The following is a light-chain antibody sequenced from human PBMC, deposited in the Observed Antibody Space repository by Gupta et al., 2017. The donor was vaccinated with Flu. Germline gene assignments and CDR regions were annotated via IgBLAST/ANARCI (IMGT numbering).Light chain of an antibody. CDR3: QHYAGAPPYT. Sequence: EIVLTQSPGTLSLSPGERATLSCRASQSVSSSYLAWDQQKPGQAPRLLSYGASRRATGIADRFSGSGSGTDFTLTISRLEPEDFAVYYGQHYAGAPPYTFGQGTKVEIK. CDR1: QSVSSSY. V-gene: IGKV3-20*01. CDR2: GAS. J-gene: IGKJ2*01.